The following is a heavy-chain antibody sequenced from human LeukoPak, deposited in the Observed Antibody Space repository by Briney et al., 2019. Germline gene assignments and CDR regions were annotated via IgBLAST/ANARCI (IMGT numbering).Heavy chain of an antibody. CDR1: GYTFTSYD. Sequence: GASVKVSCKASGYTFTSYDINWVRQATGQGLEWMGWMNPNSGNTGYAQKFQGRVTMTRNTSISTAYMELSSLRSEDTAVYYCARWISGGGVVPAANPYYYGMDVWGQGTTVTVSS. D-gene: IGHD2-2*01. J-gene: IGHJ6*02. V-gene: IGHV1-8*01. CDR2: MNPNSGNT. CDR3: ARWISGGGVVPAANPYYYGMDV.